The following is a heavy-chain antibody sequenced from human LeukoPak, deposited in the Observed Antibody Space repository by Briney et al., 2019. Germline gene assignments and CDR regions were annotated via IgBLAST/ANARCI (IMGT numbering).Heavy chain of an antibody. CDR2: IYSSGRT. J-gene: IGHJ6*03. D-gene: IGHD3-22*01. CDR3: AKSSHYYDSSGRGYMDV. Sequence: SGGSLRLSCVASGFTVSSDCITWVRQAPGKGLEWVSLIYSSGRTYYADSVKGRFTISRDNSKNTLYLQMNSLRAEDTAVYYCAKSSHYYDSSGRGYMDVWGKGTTVTVSS. V-gene: IGHV3-53*01. CDR1: GFTVSSDC.